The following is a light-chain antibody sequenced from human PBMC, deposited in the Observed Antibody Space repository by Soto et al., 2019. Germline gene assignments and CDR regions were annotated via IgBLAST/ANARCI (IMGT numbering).Light chain of an antibody. CDR2: EVS. Sequence: QSVLTQPASVSGSPGQSITISCTGTSSDVGGYNYVSWYQQHPGKAPKLMIYEVSNRPSGVSNRFSGSKSGNMASLTISGLQAEDEADYYCSSYTSSSTHNYVFGTGTKVTVL. CDR3: SSYTSSSTHNYV. V-gene: IGLV2-14*01. CDR1: SSDVGGYNY. J-gene: IGLJ1*01.